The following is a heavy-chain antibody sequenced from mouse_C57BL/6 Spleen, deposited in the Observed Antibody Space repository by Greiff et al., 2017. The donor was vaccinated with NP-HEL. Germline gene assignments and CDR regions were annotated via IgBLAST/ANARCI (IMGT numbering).Heavy chain of an antibody. Sequence: EVKVVESGGGLVKPGGSLKLSCAASGFTFSSYAMSWVRQTPEKRLEWVATISDGGSYTYYPDNVKGRFTISRDNAKNNLYLQMSHLKSEDTAMYYCARAAYFDYWGQGTTLTVSS. CDR3: ARAAYFDY. CDR1: GFTFSSYA. V-gene: IGHV5-4*03. CDR2: ISDGGSYT. J-gene: IGHJ2*01.